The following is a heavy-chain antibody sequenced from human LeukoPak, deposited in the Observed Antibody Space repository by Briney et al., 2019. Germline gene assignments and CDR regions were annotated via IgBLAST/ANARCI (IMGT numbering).Heavy chain of an antibody. D-gene: IGHD2-15*01. CDR1: GFTFSDYY. J-gene: IGHJ4*02. V-gene: IGHV3-11*04. Sequence: GGSLRLSCAASGFTFSDYYMSWIRQAPGKGLEWVSYISSSGSTIYYADSVKGRFTISRDNAKNSLYLQMNSLGAEDAAVYYCARGSELFHDPYWGQGTLVTVSS. CDR2: ISSSGSTI. CDR3: ARGSELFHDPY.